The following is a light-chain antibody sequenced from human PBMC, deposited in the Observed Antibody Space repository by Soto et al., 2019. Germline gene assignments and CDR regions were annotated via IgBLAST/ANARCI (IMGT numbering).Light chain of an antibody. Sequence: DIQLTQCPSSLYTSIEHRVAITCQASQDSSNFLNLYQHKPGKAPKLLTYDASDLETGVPSMFSGSGSGTDFTFTITNLQPEDVATYYCQQYDSLPFTFGPGTKVDIK. V-gene: IGKV1-33*01. J-gene: IGKJ3*01. CDR3: QQYDSLPFT. CDR1: QDSSNF. CDR2: DAS.